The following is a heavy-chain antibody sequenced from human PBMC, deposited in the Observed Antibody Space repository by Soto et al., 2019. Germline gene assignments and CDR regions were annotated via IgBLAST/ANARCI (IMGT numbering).Heavy chain of an antibody. J-gene: IGHJ2*01. CDR3: ARDRLEEMASITVGPRGGFFDL. CDR2: IFYTGTT. V-gene: IGHV4-59*01. CDR1: GGSITSFY. Sequence: QVQLQESGPGLVKPSETLSLTCTISGGSITSFYWNWIRQPPGKGLEWIGYIFYTGTTNYNPSLKSRITMSVDTSKNQFSLKLSSVTAADTAVYYCARDRLEEMASITVGPRGGFFDLWGRGTPVTVSS. D-gene: IGHD5-12*01.